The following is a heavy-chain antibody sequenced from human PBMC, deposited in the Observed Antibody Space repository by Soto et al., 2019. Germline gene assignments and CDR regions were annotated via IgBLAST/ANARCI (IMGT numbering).Heavy chain of an antibody. CDR1: GFTFDDYA. D-gene: IGHD4-17*01. CDR2: ISWNSGQL. J-gene: IGHJ6*03. V-gene: IGHV3-9*01. Sequence: EVQLVESGGGLVQTDRSPRLSCVASGFTFDDYAMHWVRQAPGKGLEWVSAISWNSGQLDYADSVRGRFTISRDNAKNSLYLQMNSLRPEDTALYYCAKDKSTGEYSYYRYMDVWGKGTTVTVSS. CDR3: AKDKSTGEYSYYRYMDV.